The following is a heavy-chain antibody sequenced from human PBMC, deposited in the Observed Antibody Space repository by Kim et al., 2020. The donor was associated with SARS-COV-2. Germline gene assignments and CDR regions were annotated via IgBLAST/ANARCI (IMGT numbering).Heavy chain of an antibody. D-gene: IGHD3-10*01. CDR1: GFTFSSYG. CDR2: ISYDGSNK. J-gene: IGHJ6*02. Sequence: GGSLRLSCAASGFTFSSYGMHWVRQARGKGLEWVAVISYDGSNKYYADSVKGRFTISRDNSKNTLYLQMNSLRAEDTAVYYCAKESGSGSYYAWTYYYYGMDVWGQGTTVTVSS. V-gene: IGHV3-30*18. CDR3: AKESGSGSYYAWTYYYYGMDV.